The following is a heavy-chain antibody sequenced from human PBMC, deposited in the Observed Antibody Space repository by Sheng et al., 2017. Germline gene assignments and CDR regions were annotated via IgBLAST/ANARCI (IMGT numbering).Heavy chain of an antibody. CDR1: GFSFSSYE. J-gene: IGHJ1*01. Sequence: EVQLVESGGDLVQPGGSLRLSCAASGFSFSSYEMNWVRQTPGKGLEWVSYIDSSGNTIYYADSVKGRFTIYRDNAKNSLFLQMNSLRVEDTAIYYCARKYDTSSFQYWGQGTLVTVSS. CDR3: ARKYDTSSFQY. V-gene: IGHV3-48*03. CDR2: IDSSGNTI. D-gene: IGHD6-6*01.